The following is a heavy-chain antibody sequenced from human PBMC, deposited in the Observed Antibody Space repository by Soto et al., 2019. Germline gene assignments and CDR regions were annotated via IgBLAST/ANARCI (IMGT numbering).Heavy chain of an antibody. CDR2: IYYSGST. D-gene: IGHD1-26*01. Sequence: PSXTLCLTCTVSGGSISSGGYYWSWILQHRGKGLEWIGYIYYSGSTYYNPSLKSRVTISVDTSKNQFSLKLSSVTAADTAVYYCARVLRYSGSYSFDYWGQGTLVTVSS. CDR1: GGSISSGGYY. J-gene: IGHJ4*02. CDR3: ARVLRYSGSYSFDY. V-gene: IGHV4-31*03.